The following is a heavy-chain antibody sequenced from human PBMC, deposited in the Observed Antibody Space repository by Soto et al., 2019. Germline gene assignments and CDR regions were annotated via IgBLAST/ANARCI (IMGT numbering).Heavy chain of an antibody. Sequence: QVQLQEPGPGLVKPSQTLSLTCTVSGGSIGSGNYYWSWIRQHPGKGLEWIGYFYSSGSTYYNPSLKSRFTISLDTSKNQFSLKLSSVTAADTAVYYCARASRTTIFGVVSETALDYWGQGTLVSVSS. D-gene: IGHD3-3*01. CDR3: ARASRTTIFGVVSETALDY. CDR1: GGSIGSGNYY. J-gene: IGHJ4*02. V-gene: IGHV4-31*03. CDR2: FYSSGST.